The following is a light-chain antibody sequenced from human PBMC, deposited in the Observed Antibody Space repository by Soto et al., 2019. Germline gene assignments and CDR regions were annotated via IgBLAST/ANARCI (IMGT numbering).Light chain of an antibody. CDR2: EVT. V-gene: IGLV2-8*01. CDR3: ASYAGSNKV. CDR1: SSDVGGYNY. J-gene: IGLJ1*01. Sequence: QSALTQPPSASGSPGQSVTISCTGTSSDVGGYNYVSWYQHHPGKAPKLMIYEVTKRPSGVPDRFSGSKSGNTASLTVSGLLVEDEADYYCASYAGSNKVFGTGTKVTVL.